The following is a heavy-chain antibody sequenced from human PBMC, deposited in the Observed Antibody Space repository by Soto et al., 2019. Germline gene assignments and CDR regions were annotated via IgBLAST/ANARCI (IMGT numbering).Heavy chain of an antibody. J-gene: IGHJ4*02. D-gene: IGHD2-8*01. CDR3: LSMVYAIRAFDY. Sequence: PSETLSLTCTVSGGCISSSSYYWGWIRQPPGKGLEWIGSIYYSGSTYYNPSLKSRVTISVDTSKNQFSLKLSSVTAADTAVYYCLSMVYAIRAFDYWGQGTLVTVSS. CDR1: GGCISSSSYY. V-gene: IGHV4-39*01. CDR2: IYYSGST.